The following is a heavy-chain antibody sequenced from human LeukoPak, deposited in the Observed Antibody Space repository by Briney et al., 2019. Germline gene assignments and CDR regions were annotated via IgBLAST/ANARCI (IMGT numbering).Heavy chain of an antibody. J-gene: IGHJ4*02. V-gene: IGHV1-8*01. Sequence: GASVKVSCKASGYTFTSYDINWVRQATGQGLEWMGWMNPNSGNTGYAQKFQGRVTMTRDTSTSTVYMELSSLRSEDTAVYYCATSPGGGDYFDYWGQGTLVTVSS. CDR3: ATSPGGGDYFDY. D-gene: IGHD3-16*01. CDR2: MNPNSGNT. CDR1: GYTFTSYD.